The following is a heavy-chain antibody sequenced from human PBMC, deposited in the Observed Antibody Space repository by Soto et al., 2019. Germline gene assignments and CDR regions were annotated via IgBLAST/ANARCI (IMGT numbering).Heavy chain of an antibody. CDR1: GGTFSSCA. Sequence: ASVKVSCKASGGTFSSCAISWVRQAPGQGLEWMGGIIPIFGTANYAQKFQGRVTITADESTSTAYMELSSLRSEDTAVYYCARTIAVAGTDYYYGMDVWGQGTMVTVSS. CDR2: IIPIFGTA. CDR3: ARTIAVAGTDYYYGMDV. D-gene: IGHD6-19*01. V-gene: IGHV1-69*13. J-gene: IGHJ6*02.